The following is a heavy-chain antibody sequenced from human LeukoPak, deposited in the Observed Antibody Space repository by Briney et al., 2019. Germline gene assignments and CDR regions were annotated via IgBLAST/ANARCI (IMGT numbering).Heavy chain of an antibody. J-gene: IGHJ5*02. D-gene: IGHD4-17*01. V-gene: IGHV4-38-2*02. CDR3: ASTVTTGWFDP. CDR2: IYHSGST. CDR1: GGSISSYY. Sequence: TSETLSLTCTVSGGSISSYYWGWIRQPPGKGLEWIGSIYHSGSTYYNPSLKSRVTISVDTSKNQFSLKLSSVTAADTAVYYCASTVTTGWFDPWGQGTLVTVSS.